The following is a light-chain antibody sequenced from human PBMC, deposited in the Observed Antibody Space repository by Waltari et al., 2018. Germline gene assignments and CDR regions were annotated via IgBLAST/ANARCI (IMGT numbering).Light chain of an antibody. Sequence: EVVLTQSPAPLSLSPGERATLSCRASQSVSSYLAGYQQKPGQAPRLLIYDASTRATGIPARFTGSGSETDFTLTISSLEPEDFAVYYCQQRSKWFTFGGGTKVEIK. V-gene: IGKV3-11*01. CDR3: QQRSKWFT. CDR1: QSVSSY. CDR2: DAS. J-gene: IGKJ4*01.